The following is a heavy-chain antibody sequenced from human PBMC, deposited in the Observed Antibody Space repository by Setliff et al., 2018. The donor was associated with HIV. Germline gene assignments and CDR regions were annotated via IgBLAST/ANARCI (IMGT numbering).Heavy chain of an antibody. CDR3: ARHSDFWSEDAFDI. V-gene: IGHV4-34*01. CDR2: INHSGST. D-gene: IGHD3-3*01. J-gene: IGHJ3*02. Sequence: SETLSLTCAVYGGSFSAYYWSWIRQPPGKGLEWIGEINHSGSTNYNPSLKTRVTIMVDTSKNQFSLKLGPVTAADTAVYYCARHSDFWSEDAFDIWAQGTVVTVSS. CDR1: GGSFSAYY.